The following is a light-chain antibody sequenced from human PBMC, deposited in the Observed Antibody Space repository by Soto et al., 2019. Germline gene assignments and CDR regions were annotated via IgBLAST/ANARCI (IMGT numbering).Light chain of an antibody. CDR2: EVS. V-gene: IGLV2-14*01. CDR3: NSYTSSTAYV. CDR1: SSDVGRYNY. Sequence: QSALTQPASVSGSPGQSITISCTGASSDVGRYNYVSWYQLHPGKAPKLIIYEVSNRPSGVSNRFSGSKSGNTASLTISGLRAEDEADYYCNSYTSSTAYVFGTGTK. J-gene: IGLJ1*01.